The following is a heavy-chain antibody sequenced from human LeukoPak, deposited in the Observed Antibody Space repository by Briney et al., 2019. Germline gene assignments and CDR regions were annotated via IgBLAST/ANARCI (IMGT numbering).Heavy chain of an antibody. D-gene: IGHD6-13*01. Sequence: PSETLSLTCAVYGGSFSGYYWSWIRQPPGKGLEWIGEINHSGSTNYNPSLKSRVTISVDTSKNQFSLKLSSVTAADTAVYYCARVLVRLLVLSSWFDPWGQGTLVTVSS. V-gene: IGHV4-34*01. CDR3: ARVLVRLLVLSSWFDP. CDR1: GGSFSGYY. CDR2: INHSGST. J-gene: IGHJ5*02.